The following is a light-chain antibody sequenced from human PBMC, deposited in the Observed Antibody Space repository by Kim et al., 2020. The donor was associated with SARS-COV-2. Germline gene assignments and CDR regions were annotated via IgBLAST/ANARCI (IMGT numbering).Light chain of an antibody. Sequence: DIVMTQSPLSLPVTPGEPASISCKSSQSLLHRAGDNYLEWYLHKPGQSPQLLVYLASNRASGVPDRFRGSGSDTFFTLEINGVEAVDVGIYYCMQALQSPYTFGQGTKLEI. CDR2: LAS. V-gene: IGKV2-28*01. CDR1: QSLLHRAGDNY. CDR3: MQALQSPYT. J-gene: IGKJ2*01.